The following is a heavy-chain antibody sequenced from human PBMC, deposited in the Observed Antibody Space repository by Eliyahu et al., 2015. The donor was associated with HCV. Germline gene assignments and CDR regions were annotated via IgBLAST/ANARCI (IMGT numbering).Heavy chain of an antibody. CDR1: GFTFSSYW. CDR3: ARGPPSTVVTPVFPVY. CDR2: INRDGSST. J-gene: IGHJ4*02. Sequence: EVQLVESGGGLVQPGGSLRLSCAASGFTFSSYWIHWVRQAPGKGLVWVSRINRDGSSTSYADSVKGRFTISRDNAKNTLYLQMNSLRAEDTAVYYCARGPPSTVVTPVFPVYWGQGTLVTVSS. V-gene: IGHV3-74*01. D-gene: IGHD4-23*01.